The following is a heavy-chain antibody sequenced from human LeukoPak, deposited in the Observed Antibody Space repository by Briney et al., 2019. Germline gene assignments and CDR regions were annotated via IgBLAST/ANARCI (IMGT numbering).Heavy chain of an antibody. V-gene: IGHV3-11*04. CDR1: GFTFSDYY. CDR3: ARGRTAAAIRDGFDI. Sequence: GGSLRLSCAASGFTFSDYYVNWIRQAPGKGLEWISYITNSGTTAYYADSVKGRFTISRDNAKNSLFLQMNSLRAEDPAVYYCARGRTAAAIRDGFDIWGQGTMVTVSS. J-gene: IGHJ3*02. D-gene: IGHD5-12*01. CDR2: ITNSGTTA.